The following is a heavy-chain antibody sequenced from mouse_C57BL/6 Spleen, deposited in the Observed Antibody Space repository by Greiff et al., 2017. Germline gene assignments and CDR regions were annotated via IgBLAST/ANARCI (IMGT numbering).Heavy chain of an antibody. J-gene: IGHJ2*01. CDR1: GYAFSSSW. D-gene: IGHD3-2*02. CDR3: ARSGSSGPYYFDY. V-gene: IGHV1-82*01. Sequence: LEESGPELVKPGASVKISCKASGYAFSSSWMNWVKQRPGKGLEWIGRIYPGDGDTNYNGKFKGKATLTADKSSSTAYMQLSSLTSEDSAVYFCARSGSSGPYYFDYWGQGTTLTVSS. CDR2: IYPGDGDT.